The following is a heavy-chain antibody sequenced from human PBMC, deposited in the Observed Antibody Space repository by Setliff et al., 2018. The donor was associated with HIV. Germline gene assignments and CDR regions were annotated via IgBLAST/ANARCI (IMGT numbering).Heavy chain of an antibody. CDR1: VFTFNNYG. V-gene: IGHV3-30*02. D-gene: IGHD4-17*01. CDR2: IRYDGSQK. Sequence: GGSLRLSCAASVFTFNNYGMNWVRQAPGKGLEWVAFIRYDGSQKYYVDSVKGRFTISRDNSKNTLYLQMNSLRVEDTAVYYCVKARVDGDYYYYYYMDVWGKGTTVTVSS. CDR3: VKARVDGDYYYYYYMDV. J-gene: IGHJ6*03.